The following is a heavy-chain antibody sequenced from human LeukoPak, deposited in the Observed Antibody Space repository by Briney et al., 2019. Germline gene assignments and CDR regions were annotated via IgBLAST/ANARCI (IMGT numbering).Heavy chain of an antibody. Sequence: HPGGSLRLSCAASGFTFNNYGMGWVRQAPGKGLEWVSGISGTGRSTHYADSVKGRFTISRDNSKDTLYLEVNSLRAEDTAVYYCARDNNWGSTHYWGQGTLVTVSS. J-gene: IGHJ4*02. V-gene: IGHV3-23*01. CDR2: ISGTGRST. CDR3: ARDNNWGSTHY. CDR1: GFTFNNYG. D-gene: IGHD7-27*01.